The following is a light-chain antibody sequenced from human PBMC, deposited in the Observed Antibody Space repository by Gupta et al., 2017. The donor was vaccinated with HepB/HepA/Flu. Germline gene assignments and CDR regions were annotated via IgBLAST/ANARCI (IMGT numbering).Light chain of an antibody. CDR1: DIGSKS. Sequence: SYVLTHPPSVSVAPEKTASITCGGNDIGSKSVHWYQQKPGQAPLLVVYGDSDRPSGIPDRNSGSNSGNTATLTISRVEAGDEADYSCQGWDSVTDYYVVFGGGTKLTVL. V-gene: IGLV3-21*03. CDR2: GDS. J-gene: IGLJ3*02. CDR3: QGWDSVTDYYVV.